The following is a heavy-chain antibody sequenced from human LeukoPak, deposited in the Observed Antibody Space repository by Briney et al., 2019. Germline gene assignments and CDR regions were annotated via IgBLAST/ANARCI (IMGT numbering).Heavy chain of an antibody. D-gene: IGHD1-1*01. CDR3: AKDLRPDGINDFDH. J-gene: IGHJ4*02. Sequence: GGSLRLSCAASGFTFSNAWMNWVRQAPGKGLEWVGRIKSKTDGGTTDYAAPVKGRFTISRDDSKNTLYLQMNSLRAEDTAVYYCAKDLRPDGINDFDHWGQGTLVTVSS. CDR2: IKSKTDGGTT. V-gene: IGHV3-15*07. CDR1: GFTFSNAW.